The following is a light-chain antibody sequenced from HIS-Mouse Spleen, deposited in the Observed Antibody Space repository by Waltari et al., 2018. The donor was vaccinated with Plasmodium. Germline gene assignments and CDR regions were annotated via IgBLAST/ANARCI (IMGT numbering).Light chain of an antibody. CDR2: GAS. V-gene: IGKV3-15*01. Sequence: EIVMTQSPATLSVSPGERATLSCRASPSVSSHLAWYQQKPGQAPRLLIYGASTRATGIPARFSGSGSGTEFTLTISSLQSEDFAVYYCQQYNNWPFTFGPGTKVDIK. CDR1: PSVSSH. CDR3: QQYNNWPFT. J-gene: IGKJ3*01.